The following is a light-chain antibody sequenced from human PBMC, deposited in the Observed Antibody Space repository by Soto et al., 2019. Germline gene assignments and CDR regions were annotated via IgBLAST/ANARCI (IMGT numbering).Light chain of an antibody. CDR3: QQSYSPSIT. J-gene: IGKJ5*01. CDR1: QGISSY. V-gene: IGKV1-8*01. CDR2: AAS. Sequence: AIRMTQSPSSFSASTGDRVTITCRASQGISSYLAWYQQKPGKAPKLLIYAASTLQSGVPSRFSGSGSGTEFTLTISSLQPEDFATYYCQQSYSPSITFGQGTRLEI.